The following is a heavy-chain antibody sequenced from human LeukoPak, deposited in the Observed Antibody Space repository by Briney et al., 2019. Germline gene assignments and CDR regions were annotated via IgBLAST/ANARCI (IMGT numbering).Heavy chain of an antibody. J-gene: IGHJ3*02. CDR3: AREGGDILTPGGSAAFDI. CDR2: IYYSGST. CDR1: GGSISSYY. V-gene: IGHV4-59*01. Sequence: SETLSLTCTVSGGSISSYYWSWIRQPPGKGLEWIGYIYYSGSTNYNPSLKSRVTISVDTSKNQFSLKLSSVTAADTAVYYCAREGGDILTPGGSAAFDIRGQGTMVTVSS. D-gene: IGHD3-9*01.